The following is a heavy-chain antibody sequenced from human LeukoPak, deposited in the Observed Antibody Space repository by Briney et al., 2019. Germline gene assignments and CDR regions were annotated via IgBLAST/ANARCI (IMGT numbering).Heavy chain of an antibody. J-gene: IGHJ4*02. Sequence: GGSLRLSCAASGFTFSNAWMSWVRQAPGKGLEWVGRIKSKTDGGTTDYAAPVKGRFTISRDGSKNTLYLQMNSLRTEDTAVYYCTTSPTDPPFDYWGQGTLVTVSS. CDR1: GFTFSNAW. CDR2: IKSKTDGGTT. V-gene: IGHV3-15*01. CDR3: TTSPTDPPFDY.